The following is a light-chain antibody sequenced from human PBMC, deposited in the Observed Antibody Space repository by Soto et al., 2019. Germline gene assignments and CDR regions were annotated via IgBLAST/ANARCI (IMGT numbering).Light chain of an antibody. Sequence: QSALTQPASVSGSPGQSITISCTGTSSDFGGYNYVSWYQQHPGKAPKLMIYDVSNRPSGVSNRFSGSKSGNTASLTISGLQAEDEADYYCSSYTSSSTLYVVFGGGTQLTVL. V-gene: IGLV2-14*01. J-gene: IGLJ2*01. CDR3: SSYTSSSTLYVV. CDR1: SSDFGGYNY. CDR2: DVS.